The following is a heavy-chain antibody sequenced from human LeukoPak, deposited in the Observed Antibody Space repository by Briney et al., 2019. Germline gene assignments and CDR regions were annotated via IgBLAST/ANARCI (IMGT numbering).Heavy chain of an antibody. CDR1: GGSFSGYY. CDR2: INHSGST. Sequence: PSETLSLTCAVYGGSFSGYYWSWIRQPPGKGLEWIGEINHSGSTNYNPSHKSRVTISVDTSKNQFSLKLSSVTAADTAVYYCARGLYYFDYWGQGTLVTVSS. J-gene: IGHJ4*02. CDR3: ARGLYYFDY. V-gene: IGHV4-34*01.